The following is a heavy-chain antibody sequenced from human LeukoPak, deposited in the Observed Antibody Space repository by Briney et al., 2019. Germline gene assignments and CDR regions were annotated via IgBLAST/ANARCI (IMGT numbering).Heavy chain of an antibody. CDR2: INDDGAWT. V-gene: IGHV3-74*01. CDR3: VRAYYYFYMDV. J-gene: IGHJ6*03. CDR1: GFTLGRHW. Sequence: PGGSLRLSCEASGFTLGRHWVNWVRQVPGKGLVWVSRINDDGAWTSYADSVKGRFTLSRDNSNNTVFLQMNSLRAEDTAVYFCVRAYYYFYMDVWGKGTTVTVSS.